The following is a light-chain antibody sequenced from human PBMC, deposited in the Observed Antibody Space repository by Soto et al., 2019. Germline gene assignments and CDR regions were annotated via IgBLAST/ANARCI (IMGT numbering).Light chain of an antibody. CDR1: QGISSY. Sequence: DIQLTQSPSFLSASVGDRVTITCRASQGISSYLVWYQQKPGKAPKLLIYAASSLQSGVRSRFSGSGSGTEFTLTISSLQPEDFATYFCQQLNTYPFTFGGGTKVEIK. V-gene: IGKV1-9*01. J-gene: IGKJ4*01. CDR3: QQLNTYPFT. CDR2: AAS.